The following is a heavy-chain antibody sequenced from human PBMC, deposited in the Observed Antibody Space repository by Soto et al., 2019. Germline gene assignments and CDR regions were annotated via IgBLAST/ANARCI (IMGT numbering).Heavy chain of an antibody. J-gene: IGHJ3*02. Sequence: PSETLSLTCTVSGDSINNYYWNWIRQPPGKGLEWIGYIYYSGSTNYNPSLKSRVTISVDTSKNQFSLKLSSVTAADTAVYYCARVWGGAFDIWGQGTMVTVSS. CDR1: GDSINNYY. CDR3: ARVWGGAFDI. V-gene: IGHV4-59*01. CDR2: IYYSGST. D-gene: IGHD3-10*01.